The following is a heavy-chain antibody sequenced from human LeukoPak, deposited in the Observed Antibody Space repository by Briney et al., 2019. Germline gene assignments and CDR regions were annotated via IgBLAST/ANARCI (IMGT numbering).Heavy chain of an antibody. V-gene: IGHV3-53*01. D-gene: IGHD1-26*01. Sequence: GGPLRLSCAASGFTVSSNYMSWVRQAPGKGLEWVSVIYTGGSTYYADSVKGRITISRYNSKNTLNLQMNSLRAEDTAVYYCARKYGGSSLCAFDICGQGKMVTVSS. CDR3: ARKYGGSSLCAFDI. J-gene: IGHJ3*02. CDR2: IYTGGST. CDR1: GFTVSSNY.